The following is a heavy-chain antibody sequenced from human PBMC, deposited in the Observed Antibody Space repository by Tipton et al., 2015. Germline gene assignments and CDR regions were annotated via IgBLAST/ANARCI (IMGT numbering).Heavy chain of an antibody. CDR2: IYYNGNT. Sequence: LRLSCTVSGGSVSSGSYYWSWIRQPPGKGLEWIGYIYYNGNTKYNPSLKGRVTILVDTSKNQFSLKVNSVTAADTAVYYCACQDYDSLTRDYQTVDYWGQGTLVTVSS. V-gene: IGHV4-61*01. CDR1: GGSVSSGSYY. J-gene: IGHJ4*02. CDR3: ACQDYDSLTRDYQTVDY. D-gene: IGHD3-9*01.